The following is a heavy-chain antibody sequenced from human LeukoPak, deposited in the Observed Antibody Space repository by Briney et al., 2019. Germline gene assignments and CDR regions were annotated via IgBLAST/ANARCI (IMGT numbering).Heavy chain of an antibody. CDR2: INPNSGAT. D-gene: IGHD6-13*01. Sequence: ASVKVSCKTSGYTFTSFFFNWVRQAPGQGLEWVGRINPNSGATESGQKFQGRVIMTRDTSITTAYMELSSLTFDDTAVYYCARVDAASLAVHYWGQGTLVTVSS. CDR3: ARVDAASLAVHY. V-gene: IGHV1-2*02. CDR1: GYTFTSFF. J-gene: IGHJ4*02.